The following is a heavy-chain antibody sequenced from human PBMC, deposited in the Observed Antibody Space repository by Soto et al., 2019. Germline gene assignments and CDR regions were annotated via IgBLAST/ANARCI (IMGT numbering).Heavy chain of an antibody. V-gene: IGHV1-69*02. CDR3: ARGANYDILTDY. CDR2: IIPILGIA. CDR1: GGTFSSYT. J-gene: IGHJ4*02. Sequence: QVQLVQSGAEVKKPGSSVKVSCKASGGTFSSYTISWVRQAPGQGLEWMGRIIPILGIANYAQKFQGRVTITADKSTSTAYMEQSSLRSEHMAVYYCARGANYDILTDYWGQGTLVTVSS. D-gene: IGHD3-9*01.